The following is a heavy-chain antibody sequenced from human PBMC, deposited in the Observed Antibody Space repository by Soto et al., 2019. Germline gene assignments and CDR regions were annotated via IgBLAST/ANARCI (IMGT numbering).Heavy chain of an antibody. Sequence: PSETLSLTCNVSGASLIRYYWSWIRQPPGKGLEWIGRIYATGDTDYNPSLKSRISMSVDMSKKQFSLTLRSVTAADTAIYYCVRDGTKNLRDRFEPWGRGILVTVSS. CDR2: IYATGDT. CDR3: VRDGTKNLRDRFEP. V-gene: IGHV4-4*07. CDR1: GASLIRYY. J-gene: IGHJ5*02. D-gene: IGHD1-26*01.